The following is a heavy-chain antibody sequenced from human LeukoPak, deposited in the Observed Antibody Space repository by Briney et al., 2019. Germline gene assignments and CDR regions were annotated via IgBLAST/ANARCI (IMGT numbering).Heavy chain of an antibody. CDR1: GYTFTSYG. V-gene: IGHV1-18*01. Sequence: ASVKVSCKASGYTFTSYGISWVRQAPGQGLEWMGWISAYNGNTNYAQKLQGRVTMTTDTSTSTAYMELRSLRSDDTAVYYCAREGVVVPAAIVGHSYYGMDVWGQGTTVTVSS. J-gene: IGHJ6*02. CDR3: AREGVVVPAAIVGHSYYGMDV. D-gene: IGHD2-2*02. CDR2: ISAYNGNT.